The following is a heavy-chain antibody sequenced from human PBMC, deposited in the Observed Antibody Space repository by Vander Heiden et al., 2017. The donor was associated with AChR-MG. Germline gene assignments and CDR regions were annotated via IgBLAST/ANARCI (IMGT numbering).Heavy chain of an antibody. J-gene: IGHJ4*02. Sequence: EVQLLESAGRLVQPGGSLRLSFSASGFTCSSDDMSWVRQAPGKGLEWLSAISGSGGSTDYADSVKGRFTISRDNSKNTLYLQMNSLRAEDTAVYYCAKVPGYYGAGISYLGQGTLVTVSS. CDR2: ISGSGGST. CDR3: AKVPGYYGAGISY. V-gene: IGHV3-23*01. D-gene: IGHD3-10*01. CDR1: GFTCSSDD.